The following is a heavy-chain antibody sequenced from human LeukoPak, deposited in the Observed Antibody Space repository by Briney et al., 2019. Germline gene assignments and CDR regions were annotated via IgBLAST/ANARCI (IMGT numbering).Heavy chain of an antibody. D-gene: IGHD1-26*01. CDR3: AKDPGGSFDMFFDY. J-gene: IGHJ4*02. V-gene: IGHV3-23*01. CDR1: GFTFNNYA. Sequence: GGSLRLSCAASGFTFNNYAMTWVRQAPGKGLEWVSAISGGGGSTYYADSVKGRFTISRDNSKNTLYLQMNSLRAEDTAVYYCAKDPGGSFDMFFDYWGQGTLVTVSS. CDR2: ISGGGGST.